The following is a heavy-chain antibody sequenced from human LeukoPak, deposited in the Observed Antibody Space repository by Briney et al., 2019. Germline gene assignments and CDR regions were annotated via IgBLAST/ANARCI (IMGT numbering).Heavy chain of an antibody. Sequence: PSETLSLTCTVSGGSVSSDSWNWIRQPPGKGLEWIGYIFNTGSSNHNTSLKNRVTISFDKSKSQLSLNLSSVTAADTAIYYCARHGKMNLVRGAFWYFDLWGRGTLVTVSS. CDR2: IFNTGSS. J-gene: IGHJ2*01. CDR3: ARHGKMNLVRGAFWYFDL. CDR1: GGSVSSDS. D-gene: IGHD3-10*01. V-gene: IGHV4-59*08.